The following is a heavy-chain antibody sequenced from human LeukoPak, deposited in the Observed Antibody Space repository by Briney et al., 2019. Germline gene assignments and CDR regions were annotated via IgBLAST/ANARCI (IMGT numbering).Heavy chain of an antibody. J-gene: IGHJ4*02. D-gene: IGHD5-18*01. CDR1: GGSITNYY. V-gene: IGHV4-4*07. CDR2: INTSGDT. Sequence: AETLSLTCTVSGGSITNYYWSWIRQSAGKGLEWIGRINTSGDTSYNPSIRSRVTMSVDTSKNQFSLKLSSVTAADTAMYYCARVSPPGYGILEKWGQGTLVTVSS. CDR3: ARVSPPGYGILEK.